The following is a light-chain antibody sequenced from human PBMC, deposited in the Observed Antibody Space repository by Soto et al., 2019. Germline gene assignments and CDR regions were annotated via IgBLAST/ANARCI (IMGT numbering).Light chain of an antibody. Sequence: QSVLTQPPSVSGTPGQRVTISCSGGISNIATNYVHWCQQLPGTAPKVLSNRDNQRPSGVPDRFSGSKSGTSASLAISGLRSEDEAEYYCAAWDDTVRRYVFGTGTKLTVL. J-gene: IGLJ1*01. CDR3: AAWDDTVRRYV. CDR2: RDN. CDR1: ISNIATNY. V-gene: IGLV1-47*01.